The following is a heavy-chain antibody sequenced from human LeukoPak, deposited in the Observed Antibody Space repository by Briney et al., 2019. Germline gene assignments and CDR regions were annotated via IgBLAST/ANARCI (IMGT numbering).Heavy chain of an antibody. D-gene: IGHD3-3*01. CDR1: GGSISSGSYY. CDR2: IYTSGST. CDR3: ASKGFLEYPGDDAFDI. J-gene: IGHJ3*02. Sequence: PSQTLSLTCTVSGGSISSGSYYWSWIRQPAGKGLEWIGRIYTSGSTNYNPSLKSRVTISVDTSKNQFSLKLSSVTAADTAVYYCASKGFLEYPGDDAFDIWGQGTMVTVSS. V-gene: IGHV4-61*02.